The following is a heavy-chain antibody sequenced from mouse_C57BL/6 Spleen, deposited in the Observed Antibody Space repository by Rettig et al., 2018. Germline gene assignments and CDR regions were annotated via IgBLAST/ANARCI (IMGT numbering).Heavy chain of an antibody. CDR2: IYPGDGDT. D-gene: IGHD4-1*01. V-gene: IGHV1-82*01. CDR1: GYAFSSSW. Sequence: SVKISCKASGYAFSSSWMNWVKQRPGKGLEWIGRIYPGDGDTNYNGKFKGKATLTADKSSSTAYMQLSSLTSEDSAVYFCARENWERGFYWGQGTLVTVSA. CDR3: ARENWERGFY. J-gene: IGHJ3*01.